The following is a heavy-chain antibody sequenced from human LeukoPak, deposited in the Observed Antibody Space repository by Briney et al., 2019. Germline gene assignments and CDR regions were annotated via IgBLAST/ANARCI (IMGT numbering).Heavy chain of an antibody. Sequence: GGSLRLSCAASGFTFSSYAMTWVRQAPGKGLEWVSVIGGNGYNTYYADSVKGRFTVSRDNSKNTLYLQMNSLRAEDTAVYYCAKDGYYYGSGSYWDYWGQGTLVTVSS. V-gene: IGHV3-23*01. D-gene: IGHD3-10*01. CDR3: AKDGYYYGSGSYWDY. J-gene: IGHJ4*02. CDR1: GFTFSSYA. CDR2: IGGNGYNT.